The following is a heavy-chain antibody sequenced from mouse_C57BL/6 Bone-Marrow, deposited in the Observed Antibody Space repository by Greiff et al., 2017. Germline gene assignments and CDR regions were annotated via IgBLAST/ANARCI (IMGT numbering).Heavy chain of an antibody. CDR3: ARGSLRGAMDY. CDR1: GYSITSGYY. D-gene: IGHD1-1*01. Sequence: EVKLVESGPGLVKPSQSLSLTCSVTGYSITSGYYWNWIRQFPGNKLEWMGYISYDGSNNYNPSLKNRISITRDTSKNQFFLKLNSVTTEDTATYYCARGSLRGAMDYWGQGTSVTVSS. V-gene: IGHV3-6*01. J-gene: IGHJ4*01. CDR2: ISYDGSN.